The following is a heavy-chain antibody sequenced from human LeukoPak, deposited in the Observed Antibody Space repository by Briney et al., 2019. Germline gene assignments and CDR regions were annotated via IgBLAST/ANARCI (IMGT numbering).Heavy chain of an antibody. D-gene: IGHD3-10*01. V-gene: IGHV3-30*14. CDR3: ARGVGITMVRGVIMTEYNWFDP. CDR1: GFTFSSYA. Sequence: GGSLRLSCAASGFTFSSYAMHWVRQAPGKGLEWVAVISYDGSNKYYADSVKGRFTISRDNSKNTLYLQMNSLRAEDTAVYYCARGVGITMVRGVIMTEYNWFDPWGQGTLVTVSS. J-gene: IGHJ5*02. CDR2: ISYDGSNK.